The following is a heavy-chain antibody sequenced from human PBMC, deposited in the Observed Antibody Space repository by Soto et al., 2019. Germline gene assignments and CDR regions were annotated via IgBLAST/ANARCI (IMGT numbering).Heavy chain of an antibody. V-gene: IGHV1-2*04. D-gene: IGHD1-26*01. Sequence: ASVKVSCKASGYTFTGYYMHWVRQAPGQGLEWMGWINPNSGGTNYAQKFQGWVTMTRDTSISTAYMELSRLRSDDTAVYYCAREGAARSYYYYYYMDVWGKGTTLTVSS. CDR3: AREGAARSYYYYYYMDV. CDR1: GYTFTGYY. CDR2: INPNSGGT. J-gene: IGHJ6*03.